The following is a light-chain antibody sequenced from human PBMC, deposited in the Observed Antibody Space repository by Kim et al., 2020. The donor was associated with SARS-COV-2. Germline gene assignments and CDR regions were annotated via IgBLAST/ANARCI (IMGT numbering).Light chain of an antibody. Sequence: ALGQTVRIKCQGDSLRSYYAAWYRQKPGQAPVLVIYGHNSRPSGIPDRFSGSNSGTTASLTITGAQTEDEADYYCYSRDNSGDHWVFGGGTQLTVL. CDR3: YSRDNSGDHWV. CDR1: SLRSYY. CDR2: GHN. V-gene: IGLV3-19*01. J-gene: IGLJ3*02.